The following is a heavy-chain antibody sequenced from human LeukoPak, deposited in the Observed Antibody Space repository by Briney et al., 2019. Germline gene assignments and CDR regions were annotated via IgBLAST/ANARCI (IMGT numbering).Heavy chain of an antibody. J-gene: IGHJ6*03. Sequence: SETLSLTCAVSGYFITSGYYWGWIRQPPGKGREWIGSIYHSGSTYYNPSLMSRVTISVDTSKNRFSLKLSSVTAADTALYYCARDGAPKEYYYYYYYMVVWGKGPTVTVSS. V-gene: IGHV4-38-2*02. D-gene: IGHD3-16*01. CDR1: GYFITSGYY. CDR2: IYHSGST. CDR3: ARDGAPKEYYYYYYYMVV.